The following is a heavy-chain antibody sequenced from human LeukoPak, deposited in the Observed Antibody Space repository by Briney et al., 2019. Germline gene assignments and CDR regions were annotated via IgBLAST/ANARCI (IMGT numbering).Heavy chain of an antibody. J-gene: IGHJ3*02. CDR3: ARSIVGAGDAFDI. V-gene: IGHV1-8*01. CDR1: GYTFISSD. Sequence: ASVKVSCKASGYTFISSDINWVRQATGQGLEWMGWMNPNSGNTGYAQKFQGRVTMTRNTSISTASMELSSLRSEDTAVYYCARSIVGAGDAFDIWGQGTMVTVSS. CDR2: MNPNSGNT. D-gene: IGHD1-26*01.